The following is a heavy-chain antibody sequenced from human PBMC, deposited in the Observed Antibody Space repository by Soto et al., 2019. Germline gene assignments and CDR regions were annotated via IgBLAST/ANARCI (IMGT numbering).Heavy chain of an antibody. CDR3: AIARVADAALDH. V-gene: IGHV3-30*02. D-gene: IGHD6-6*01. CDR1: GFIFSNNG. CDR2: MSYDGSAK. Sequence: GGSLRLSCAGSGFIFSNNGMHWVRQAPGKGLEWVAFMSYDGSAKFYADSVKGRFTISRDNSKSTLFLHMSNLRAEDTAMYYCAIARVADAALDHWGQGTLVTVSS. J-gene: IGHJ4*02.